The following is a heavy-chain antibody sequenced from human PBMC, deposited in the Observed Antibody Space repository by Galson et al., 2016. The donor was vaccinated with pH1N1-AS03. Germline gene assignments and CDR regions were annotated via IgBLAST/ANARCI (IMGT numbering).Heavy chain of an antibody. CDR1: GFSLSTSGVG. D-gene: IGHD4-17*01. CDR3: ARAYYGDFADWFDT. J-gene: IGHJ5*02. V-gene: IGHV2-5*01. CDR2: IYWNDDI. Sequence: PALVKPTQTLTLTCTFSGFSLSTSGVGVGWIRQAPGKALEWLAIIYWNDDIRYSPSLRNRLTITKDTSKSQVVLPRTNMDPVDTATYFCARAYYGDFADWFDTRGQGTLVTVSS.